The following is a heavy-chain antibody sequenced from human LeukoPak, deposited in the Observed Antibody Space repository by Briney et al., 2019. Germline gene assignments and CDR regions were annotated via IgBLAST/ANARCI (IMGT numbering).Heavy chain of an antibody. D-gene: IGHD6-19*01. Sequence: GSLRLSCAASGFTFSSYSMNWVRQAPGKGLEWIGEINHSGSTNYNPSLKSRVTISVDTSKNQFSLKLNSVTAADTAMYYCARTYSGGQGAYYWGQGTLVTVSS. V-gene: IGHV4-34*01. CDR2: INHSGST. J-gene: IGHJ4*02. CDR1: GFTFSSYS. CDR3: ARTYSGGQGAYY.